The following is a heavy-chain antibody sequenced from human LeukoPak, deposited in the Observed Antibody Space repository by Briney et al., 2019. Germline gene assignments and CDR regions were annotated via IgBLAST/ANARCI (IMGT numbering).Heavy chain of an antibody. J-gene: IGHJ4*02. CDR1: GFTFSSYA. D-gene: IGHD6-6*01. Sequence: GGSLRLSCAASGFTFSSYAMTWVRQAPGKGLEGVSAISGSGGDTFYADSVKGRFTISRDNSKNTLYLQMNSLRAEDTAVYYCAKDRGIAARYFDYWGQGTLVTVSS. V-gene: IGHV3-23*01. CDR2: ISGSGGDT. CDR3: AKDRGIAARYFDY.